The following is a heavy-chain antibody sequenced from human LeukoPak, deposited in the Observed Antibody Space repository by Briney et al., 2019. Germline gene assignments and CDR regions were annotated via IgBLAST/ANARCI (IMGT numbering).Heavy chain of an antibody. CDR3: ARILWFGERYFDY. Sequence: SETLSLTCTVSGDSISSGDYYWSWIRQPPGKGLEWIGYIYYSGSTYYHPSLKSRVTISVDTSKTQFSLKLSSVTAADTAVYYCARILWFGERYFDYWGQGRLVTV. CDR2: IYYSGST. D-gene: IGHD3-10*01. CDR1: GDSISSGDYY. J-gene: IGHJ4*02. V-gene: IGHV4-30-4*01.